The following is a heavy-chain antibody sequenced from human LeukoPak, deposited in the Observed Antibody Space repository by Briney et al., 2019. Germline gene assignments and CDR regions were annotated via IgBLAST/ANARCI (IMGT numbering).Heavy chain of an antibody. J-gene: IGHJ4*02. V-gene: IGHV4-34*01. D-gene: IGHD3-22*01. CDR3: ARVTGYMIEDYFDY. CDR1: GGSFSGYY. Sequence: MSSETLSLTCAVYGGSFSGYYWTWIRQPPGKGLEWIGEMNHSGSANYNPSLKSRVTISVETSKNQFSLKLSSVTAADTAVYYCARVTGYMIEDYFDYWGQGTLVTVSS. CDR2: MNHSGSA.